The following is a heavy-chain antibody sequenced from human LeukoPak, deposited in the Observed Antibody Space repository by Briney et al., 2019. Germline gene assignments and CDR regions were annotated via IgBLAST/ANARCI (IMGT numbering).Heavy chain of an antibody. CDR2: ADRAGSVS. D-gene: IGHD2-15*01. CDR3: VTEYWYRFDF. J-gene: IGHJ4*02. V-gene: IGHV3-7*01. Sequence: GGSLRLSCAASGFTFSNAWMSWVRQAPGKGLEWLATADRAGSVSEYIHSVRGRFTVSRDNARNSMYLQMNSLSAEDTAVYFCVTEYWYRFDFWGQGILVTVSS. CDR1: GFTFSNAW.